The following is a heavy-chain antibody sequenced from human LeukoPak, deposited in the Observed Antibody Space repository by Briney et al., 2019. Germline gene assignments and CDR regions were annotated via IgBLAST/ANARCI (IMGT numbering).Heavy chain of an antibody. CDR3: ANYDFWSGPDY. D-gene: IGHD3-3*01. J-gene: IGHJ4*02. CDR2: TYYIGST. V-gene: IGHV4-39*01. Sequence: PAETLSFSCTLSGGSVSSRKYHRGRLRRPPRKVLWLRVRTYYIGSTYYNPSLKSRVTISVDTSKNQFSLKLSSVTAADTAVYYCANYDFWSGPDYWGQGTLVTVSS. CDR1: GGSVSSRKYH.